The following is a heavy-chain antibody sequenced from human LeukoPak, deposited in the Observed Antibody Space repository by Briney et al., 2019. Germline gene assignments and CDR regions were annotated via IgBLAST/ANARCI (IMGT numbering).Heavy chain of an antibody. J-gene: IGHJ4*02. D-gene: IGHD1-1*01. CDR3: ARAKPNWNPPDY. CDR2: MYNSGST. V-gene: IGHV4-59*08. CDR1: GGSISSNY. Sequence: PSVTLSLTCTVSGGSISSNYWSWIRQPPGKGLEWIGYMYNSGSTSYNPSLKSPATISGDISRNQFSLNLNPVTAADTAVYYCARAKPNWNPPDYWGQGTLVTVSS.